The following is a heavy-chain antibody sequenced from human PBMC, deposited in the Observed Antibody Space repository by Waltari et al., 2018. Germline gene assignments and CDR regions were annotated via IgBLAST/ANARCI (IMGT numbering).Heavy chain of an antibody. J-gene: IGHJ4*02. CDR2: IYYSGST. CDR1: GGSISSSSYY. Sequence: QLQLQESGPGLVKPSETLSLTCTVSGGSISSSSYYWGWIRQPPGKGLEWIGSIYYSGSTYYNPSLKSRVTISVDTSKNQFSLKLSSVTAADTAVYYCARPASGSYFFDYWGQGTLVTVSS. V-gene: IGHV4-39*01. CDR3: ARPASGSYFFDY. D-gene: IGHD1-26*01.